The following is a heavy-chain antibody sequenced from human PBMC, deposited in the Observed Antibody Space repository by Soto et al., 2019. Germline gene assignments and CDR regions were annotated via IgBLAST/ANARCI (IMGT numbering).Heavy chain of an antibody. V-gene: IGHV4-59*01. CDR3: ARISSVDPYGYVNGGLDV. CDR1: GGSIRGYY. D-gene: IGHD5-18*01. CDR2: FYHSDNS. Sequence: SETLSLTCSVSGGSIRGYYWSWIRQSPEKGLEWIGYFYHSDNSNYNPSLKSRVTISVDTSKNQLSLSLRSVTAADTAVYFCARISSVDPYGYVNGGLDVWGQGTTVTVYS. J-gene: IGHJ6*02.